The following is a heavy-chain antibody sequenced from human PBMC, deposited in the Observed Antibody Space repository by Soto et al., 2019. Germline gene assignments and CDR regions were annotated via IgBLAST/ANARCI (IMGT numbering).Heavy chain of an antibody. CDR2: IKQDGSEK. D-gene: IGHD6-13*01. Sequence: EVQLVESGGGLVQPGGSLRLSCADFGFTFSNYWMSWARQAPVKGLEWVGNIKQDGSEKNYVDSVKGRFTISRDNAKNSLYLQMNSLRAEDTAVYYCARIASAGRGWDVWGQGTTVVVSS. J-gene: IGHJ6*02. CDR3: ARIASAGRGWDV. V-gene: IGHV3-7*01. CDR1: GFTFSNYW.